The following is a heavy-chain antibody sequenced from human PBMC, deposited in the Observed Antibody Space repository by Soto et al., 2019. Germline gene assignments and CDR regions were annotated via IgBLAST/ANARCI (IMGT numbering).Heavy chain of an antibody. Sequence: GGSLRLSCAASGFTFSSYAMSWVRQAPGKGLEWVSAISGSGGSTYYADSVKGRFTISRDNSQNTLFLQMNSLRADDTAVYYFFFGRSGGSYGWFDPRTLGTPVTVSS. CDR3: FFGRSGGSYGWFDP. D-gene: IGHD2-15*01. CDR1: GFTFSSYA. J-gene: IGHJ5*02. CDR2: ISGSGGST. V-gene: IGHV3-23*01.